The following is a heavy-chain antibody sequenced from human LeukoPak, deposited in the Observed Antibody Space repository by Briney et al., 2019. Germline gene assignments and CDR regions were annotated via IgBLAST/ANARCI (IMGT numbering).Heavy chain of an antibody. CDR2: ISYDGSNK. Sequence: PGRSLRLSCAASGFTFSSYAMHWVRQAPGKGLEWVAVISYDGSNKYYADSVKGRFTISRDNSKNTLYLQMNSLRAEDTAVYYCARSPHSSGWYSGYYFDYWGQGTLVTVSS. J-gene: IGHJ4*02. D-gene: IGHD6-19*01. CDR1: GFTFSSYA. CDR3: ARSPHSSGWYSGYYFDY. V-gene: IGHV3-30*04.